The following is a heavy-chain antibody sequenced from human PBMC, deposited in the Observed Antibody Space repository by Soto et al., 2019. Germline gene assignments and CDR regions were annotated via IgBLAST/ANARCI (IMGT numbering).Heavy chain of an antibody. CDR2: INAGNGNT. CDR3: ASRFYYILTGYYIGVGLDAFDI. CDR1: GYTFTSYA. D-gene: IGHD3-9*01. Sequence: ASVKVSCKASGYTFTSYAMHWVRQAPGQRLEWMGWINAGNGNTKYSQKFQGRVTITRDTSASTAYMELSSLRSEDTAVYYCASRFYYILTGYYIGVGLDAFDIWGQGTMVTVSS. V-gene: IGHV1-3*01. J-gene: IGHJ3*02.